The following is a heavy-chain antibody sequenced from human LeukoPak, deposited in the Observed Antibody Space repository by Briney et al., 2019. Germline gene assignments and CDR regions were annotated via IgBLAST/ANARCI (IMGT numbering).Heavy chain of an antibody. CDR3: ATTPSRPVYYYDSSGYWGRFDY. CDR2: FDPEDGDT. CDR1: GYTLTELS. D-gene: IGHD3-22*01. V-gene: IGHV1-24*01. Sequence: ASVKVSCKVSGYTLTELSMHWVRQAPGKGLEWMGGFDPEDGDTIYAQKFQGRVTMTEDTSTDTAYMELSSLRSEDTAVYYCATTPSRPVYYYDSSGYWGRFDYWGQGTLVTVSS. J-gene: IGHJ4*02.